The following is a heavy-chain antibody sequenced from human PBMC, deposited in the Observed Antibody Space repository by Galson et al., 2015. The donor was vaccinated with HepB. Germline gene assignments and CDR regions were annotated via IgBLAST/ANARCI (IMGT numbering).Heavy chain of an antibody. V-gene: IGHV1-69*13. Sequence: SVKVSCKASGGTFSSYAISWVRQAPGQGLEWMGGIIPIFGTANYAQKFQGRVTITADESTSTAYMELSSLRSEDTAAYYCARDRHKYDFWSGYSNDAFDIWGQGTMVTVSS. CDR1: GGTFSSYA. CDR2: IIPIFGTA. D-gene: IGHD3-3*01. CDR3: ARDRHKYDFWSGYSNDAFDI. J-gene: IGHJ3*02.